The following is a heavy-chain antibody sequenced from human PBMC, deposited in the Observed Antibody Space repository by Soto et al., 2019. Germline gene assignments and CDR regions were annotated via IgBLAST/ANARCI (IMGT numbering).Heavy chain of an antibody. CDR2: IKGDLITT. CDR1: GFTFSDYW. J-gene: IGHJ6*03. CDR3: ARGARGLYFMDV. D-gene: IGHD5-12*01. V-gene: IGHV3-74*01. Sequence: EVQVVESGGGLVQPGGSLRLSRAASGFTFSDYWMHWVRQAPGKGLVWVSRIKGDLITTNYADSVKGRFTISRDNARNTVSLQIDSLRAEDTAVYYCARGARGLYFMDVWGKGTTVTVSS.